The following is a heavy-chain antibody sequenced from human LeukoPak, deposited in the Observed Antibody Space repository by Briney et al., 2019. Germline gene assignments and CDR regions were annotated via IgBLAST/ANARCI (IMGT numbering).Heavy chain of an antibody. D-gene: IGHD5-24*01. CDR2: IIPIFGTA. Sequence: GSSVKVSCKASGCTFSSYAISWVRQAPGQGLEWMGGIIPIFGTANYAQKFQGRVTITADKSTSTAYMELSSLRSEDTAVYYCASRMVRARDGYNNFDYGGQGTLVTVSS. CDR1: GCTFSSYA. V-gene: IGHV1-69*06. CDR3: ASRMVRARDGYNNFDY. J-gene: IGHJ4*02.